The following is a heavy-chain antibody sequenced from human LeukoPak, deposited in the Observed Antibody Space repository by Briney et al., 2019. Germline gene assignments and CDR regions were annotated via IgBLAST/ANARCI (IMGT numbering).Heavy chain of an antibody. Sequence: KPSETLSLTCTVSGGSISSYYWSWIRQPPGKGLEWIGEINHSGSTNYNPSLKSRVTISVDTSKNQFSLKLSSVTAADTAVYYCARHEEIRAGDWYFDLWGRGTLVTVSS. CDR2: INHSGST. CDR1: GGSISSYY. D-gene: IGHD3-10*01. CDR3: ARHEEIRAGDWYFDL. V-gene: IGHV4-34*01. J-gene: IGHJ2*01.